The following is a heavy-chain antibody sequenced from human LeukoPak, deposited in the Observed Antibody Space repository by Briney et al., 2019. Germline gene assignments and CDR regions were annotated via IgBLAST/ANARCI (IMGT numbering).Heavy chain of an antibody. J-gene: IGHJ4*02. CDR1: GFTFSSYA. Sequence: QPGGSLRLSCAASGFTFSSYAMSWVRQAPGKGLEWVSAISGSGGSTYYADSVKGRFTISRDNSKNTLYLQMNSLRAEDTAVYYCAKGDYDFWSGYYIGDYWGQGTLVTVSS. D-gene: IGHD3-3*01. CDR3: AKGDYDFWSGYYIGDY. CDR2: ISGSGGST. V-gene: IGHV3-23*01.